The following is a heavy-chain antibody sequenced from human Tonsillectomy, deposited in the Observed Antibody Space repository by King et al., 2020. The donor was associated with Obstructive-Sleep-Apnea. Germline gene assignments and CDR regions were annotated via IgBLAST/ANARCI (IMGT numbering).Heavy chain of an antibody. V-gene: IGHV3-30*02. J-gene: IGHJ4*02. CDR2: IRYDGSNK. Sequence: QLVQSGGGVVQPGRSLRLSCAASGFTFSNYGMHWVRQAPGKGLERVALIRYDGSNKDYADSVKGRFTISRDNSKNTLYLQMNSLRAEDTAVYYCAKDQDGSSYLFDYWGQGTLVTVSS. CDR1: GFTFSNYG. CDR3: AKDQDGSSYLFDY. D-gene: IGHD6-6*01.